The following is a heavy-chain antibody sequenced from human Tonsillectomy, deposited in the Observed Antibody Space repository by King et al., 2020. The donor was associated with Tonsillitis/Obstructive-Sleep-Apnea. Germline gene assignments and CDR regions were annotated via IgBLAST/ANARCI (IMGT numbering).Heavy chain of an antibody. J-gene: IGHJ4*02. Sequence: VQLVESGGGLVQPGGSLRLSCAASGFTFSNYEMNWVRQAPGKGLEWVSYISSSGSTIYYADSVKGRFTISRDNARSSVYLQINSLRADDPSVYYCARDVSGVGATPDYWGQGTLVTVSS. CDR2: ISSSGSTI. V-gene: IGHV3-48*03. CDR3: ARDVSGVGATPDY. D-gene: IGHD1-26*01. CDR1: GFTFSNYE.